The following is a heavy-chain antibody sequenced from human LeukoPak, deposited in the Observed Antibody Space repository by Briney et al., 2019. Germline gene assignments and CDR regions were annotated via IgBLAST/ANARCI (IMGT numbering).Heavy chain of an antibody. Sequence: GTSVKVSCKASGFTFTSSAVQWVRQARGQRLEWIGWIVVGSGNTNCAQKFQERVTITRDMSTSTAYMELSSLRSEDTAVYYCAAAYDILTGYHRYYFDYWGQGTLVTVSS. CDR2: IVVGSGNT. V-gene: IGHV1-58*01. CDR3: AAAYDILTGYHRYYFDY. D-gene: IGHD3-9*01. CDR1: GFTFTSSA. J-gene: IGHJ4*02.